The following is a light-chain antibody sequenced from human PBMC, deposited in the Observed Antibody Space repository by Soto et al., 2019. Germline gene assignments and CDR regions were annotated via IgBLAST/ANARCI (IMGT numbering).Light chain of an antibody. CDR3: QQSWT. J-gene: IGKJ1*01. Sequence: DIQMTQSPSTLSASVGDRVTITCRASQSLSSWLAWYKQKPGKAPKHLIYKASSLESGVPSRFSRSGSGTEFTLTISSLQPDDFSNYYGQQSWTFGQGTKVEIK. V-gene: IGKV1-5*03. CDR2: KAS. CDR1: QSLSSW.